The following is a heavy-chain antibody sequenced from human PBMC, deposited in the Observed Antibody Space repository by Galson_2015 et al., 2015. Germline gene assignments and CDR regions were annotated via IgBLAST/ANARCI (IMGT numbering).Heavy chain of an antibody. CDR3: ARDGVGYGDSLLNYYYMDV. V-gene: IGHV3-7*01. Sequence: SLRLSCAASGFTFSSYWMSWVRQAPGKGLEWVANIKQDGSEKYYVDSVKGRFTISRDNAKNSLYLQMNSLRAEDTAVYYCARDGVGYGDSLLNYYYMDVWGKGTTVTVSS. D-gene: IGHD4-17*01. CDR1: GFTFSSYW. CDR2: IKQDGSEK. J-gene: IGHJ6*03.